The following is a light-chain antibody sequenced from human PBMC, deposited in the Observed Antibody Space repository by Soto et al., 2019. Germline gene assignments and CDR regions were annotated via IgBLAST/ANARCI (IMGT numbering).Light chain of an antibody. CDR3: QQYGSSPLT. Sequence: EIVLTQSPGTLSLSPGERATLSCRASQSVSSSYLAWYQQKPGQAPRLLIYGASSRANGIPDRFSGSGSGTDFTLTISRLEPADVAVYYCQQYGSSPLTFGQGTNVEIK. CDR1: QSVSSSY. CDR2: GAS. J-gene: IGKJ1*01. V-gene: IGKV3-20*01.